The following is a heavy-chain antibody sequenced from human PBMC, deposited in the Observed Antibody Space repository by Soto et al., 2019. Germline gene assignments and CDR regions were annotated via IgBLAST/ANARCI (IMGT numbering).Heavy chain of an antibody. Sequence: TLSLTCPVACGSRRSFDWRWVRNPAGKGLGWIGRIYTSGSTDYNPSLKSRVTMSVDTSKNQFSLRLSSVTAADTAVYYLARDQGLLALHYYYVMAVRGHGTKVTVS. CDR3: ARDQGLLALHYYYVMAV. CDR1: CGSRRSFD. D-gene: IGHD6-25*01. J-gene: IGHJ6*02. V-gene: IGHV4-4*07. CDR2: IYTSGST.